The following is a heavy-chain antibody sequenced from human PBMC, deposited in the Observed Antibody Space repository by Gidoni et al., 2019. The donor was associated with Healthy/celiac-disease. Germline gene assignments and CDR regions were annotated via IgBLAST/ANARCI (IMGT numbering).Heavy chain of an antibody. Sequence: EVQLVESGGGLVQPGRYLRLSCAASGFTLADYAMLWVRQDPGEGLEWVSGISWNSGSIGYADSVKGRFTSSRDNAKNSLYLQMNSLRAEDTALYYCAKSGLDIVVVPAAASYYYYYMDVWGKGTTVTVSS. CDR3: AKSGLDIVVVPAAASYYYYYMDV. V-gene: IGHV3-9*01. D-gene: IGHD2-2*01. CDR1: GFTLADYA. J-gene: IGHJ6*03. CDR2: ISWNSGSI.